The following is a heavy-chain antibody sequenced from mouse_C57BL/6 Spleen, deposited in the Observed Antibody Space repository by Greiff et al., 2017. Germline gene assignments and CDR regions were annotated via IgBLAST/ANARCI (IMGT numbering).Heavy chain of an antibody. D-gene: IGHD2-5*01. CDR3: TREGIWSNYDY. CDR2: IDPETGGT. V-gene: IGHV1-15*01. J-gene: IGHJ2*01. CDR1: GYTFTDYE. Sequence: QVQLQQSGAELVRPGASVTLSCKASGYTFTDYEMHWVKQTPVHGLEWIGAIDPETGGTAYNQKFKGKAILTADKSSSTAYMELRSLTSEDSAVYYCTREGIWSNYDYGGQGTTRTVSS.